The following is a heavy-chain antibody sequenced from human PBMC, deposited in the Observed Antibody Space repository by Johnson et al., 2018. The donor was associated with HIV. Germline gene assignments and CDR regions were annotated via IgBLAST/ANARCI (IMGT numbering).Heavy chain of an antibody. CDR3: AKDREPANYDAFDI. CDR1: GFTFSSYA. J-gene: IGHJ3*02. D-gene: IGHD1-26*01. V-gene: IGHV3-64*01. CDR2: ISSNGGST. Sequence: VQLVESGGGLVQPGGSLRLSCAASGFTFSSYAMHWVRQAPGKGLEYVSAISSNGGSTYYANSVKGRLTISRDNSKNTLYLQMNSLRAEDTAVYYCAKDREPANYDAFDIWDQGTVVTVSS.